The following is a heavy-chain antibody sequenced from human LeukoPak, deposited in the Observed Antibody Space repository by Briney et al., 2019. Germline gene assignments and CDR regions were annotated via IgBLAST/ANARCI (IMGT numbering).Heavy chain of an antibody. CDR3: ARDQSNVDSSGTHDAFDI. V-gene: IGHV3-30-3*01. CDR1: GFTFSSYA. D-gene: IGHD6-19*01. Sequence: QPGRSLRLSCAASGFTFSSYAMHWVRQAPGKGLEWVAVISYDGSNKYYADSVKGRFTISRDNSKNTLYLQMNSLRAEDTAVYYCARDQSNVDSSGTHDAFDIWGQGTMVTVSS. J-gene: IGHJ3*02. CDR2: ISYDGSNK.